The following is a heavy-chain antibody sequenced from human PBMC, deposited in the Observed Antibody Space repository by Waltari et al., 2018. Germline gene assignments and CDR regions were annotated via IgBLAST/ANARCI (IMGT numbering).Heavy chain of an antibody. CDR2: IYSGGST. V-gene: IGHV3-53*01. J-gene: IGHJ6*02. Sequence: EVQLVESGGGLIQPGGSLRLSCAASGFTVSSNYMSWVRQAPGKGLEWVSVIYSGGSTYYADSVKGRFTISRDNSKNTLYLQMNSLRAEDTAVYYCARDGRGPGLSSWAYYYYGMDVWGQGTTVTVSS. D-gene: IGHD6-13*01. CDR1: GFTVSSNY. CDR3: ARDGRGPGLSSWAYYYYGMDV.